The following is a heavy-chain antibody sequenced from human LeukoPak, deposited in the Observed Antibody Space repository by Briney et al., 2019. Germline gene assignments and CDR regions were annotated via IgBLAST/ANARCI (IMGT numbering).Heavy chain of an antibody. D-gene: IGHD3-22*01. V-gene: IGHV3-7*01. CDR3: ARDYSSGYYRTFDY. CDR2: MKQDGSEQ. Sequence: GGSLRLSCTASGFTFSNYWMSWVRQAPGKGLEWVANMKQDGSEQYYVDSMKGRFTISRDNAKNSLYLQINSLRAEDTAVYYCARDYSSGYYRTFDYWGQGTLVTVSS. J-gene: IGHJ4*02. CDR1: GFTFSNYW.